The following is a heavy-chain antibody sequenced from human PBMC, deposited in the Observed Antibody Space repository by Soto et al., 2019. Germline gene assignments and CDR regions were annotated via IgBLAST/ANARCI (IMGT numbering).Heavy chain of an antibody. D-gene: IGHD3-22*01. CDR2: ISGSGGST. J-gene: IGHJ4*02. CDR1: GFTFSSYA. CDR3: AKDRRSDSSGYFDY. V-gene: IGHV3-23*01. Sequence: WGSLRLSCAASGFTFSSYAMSWVRQAPGKGLEWVSAISGSGGSTYYADSVKGRFTISRDNSKNTLYLQMNSLRAEDTAVYYCAKDRRSDSSGYFDYWGQGTLVTVSS.